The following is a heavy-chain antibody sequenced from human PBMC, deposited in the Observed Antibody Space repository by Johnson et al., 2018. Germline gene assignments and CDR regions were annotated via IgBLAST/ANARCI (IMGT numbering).Heavy chain of an antibody. J-gene: IGHJ3*02. D-gene: IGHD6-13*01. Sequence: VQLVQSGGGLVQPGGSLRLSCAASGFTFSSYAMSWVRQAPGKGLEWVSVISGSGGSTYYADSVKGRFTLSRDNSKNTLYLQMNSLRAEGRGVYDCAKDARRSWRQDAFDIWGQGTMVTVSS. CDR1: GFTFSSYA. CDR3: AKDARRSWRQDAFDI. V-gene: IGHV3-23*04. CDR2: ISGSGGST.